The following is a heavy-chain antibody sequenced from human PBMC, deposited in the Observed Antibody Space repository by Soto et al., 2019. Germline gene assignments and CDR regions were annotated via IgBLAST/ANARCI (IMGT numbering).Heavy chain of an antibody. V-gene: IGHV3-30*18. CDR1: GFTFRRFG. CDR2: ISHDGFKE. J-gene: IGHJ6*02. Sequence: QSGGSLRLSCTASGFTFRRFGMHWVRQAPGKGLEWVAVISHDGFKEAYADSVKGRFTISRDNSKNKFFLQMNSLKSEDSAVYFCAKEDDVDDTKPPADFFYKGVDVWGQGTTVTVSS. D-gene: IGHD1-1*01. CDR3: AKEDDVDDTKPPADFFYKGVDV.